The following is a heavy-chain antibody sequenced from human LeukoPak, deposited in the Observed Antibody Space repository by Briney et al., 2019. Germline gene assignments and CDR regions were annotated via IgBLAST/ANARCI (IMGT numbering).Heavy chain of an antibody. Sequence: GGSLRLSCTASGFTLSSYGMHWVRQAPGKGLEWVAVISYDGINKYYADSVKGRFTISRHNSKNTLYLQMNSLRAEDTAVYYCARGEGFGEPIDYWGQGTLVTVSS. CDR1: GFTLSSYG. CDR2: ISYDGINK. V-gene: IGHV3-30*03. J-gene: IGHJ4*02. CDR3: ARGEGFGEPIDY. D-gene: IGHD3-10*01.